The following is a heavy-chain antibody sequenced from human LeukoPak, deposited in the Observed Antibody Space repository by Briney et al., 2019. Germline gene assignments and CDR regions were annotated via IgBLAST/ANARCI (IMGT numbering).Heavy chain of an antibody. Sequence: PGRSLRLSCAASGFTFSSYGMHWVRQAPGKGLEWVAVIWYDGSNKYYADSVKGRLTISRDNSKNTLYLQMNSLRAEDTAVYYCARYITMVRGVPGYWGQGTLVTVSS. CDR3: ARYITMVRGVPGY. J-gene: IGHJ4*02. CDR1: GFTFSSYG. D-gene: IGHD3-10*01. CDR2: IWYDGSNK. V-gene: IGHV3-33*01.